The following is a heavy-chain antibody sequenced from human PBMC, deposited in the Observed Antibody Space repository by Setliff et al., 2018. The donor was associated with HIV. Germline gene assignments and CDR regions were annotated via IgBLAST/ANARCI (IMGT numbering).Heavy chain of an antibody. CDR2: IIPILGIA. CDR1: GGTFSSYA. V-gene: IGHV1-69*10. J-gene: IGHJ3*01. CDR3: AREVTSFEAFDL. D-gene: IGHD2-21*02. Sequence: GASVKVSCKASGGTFSSYAISWVRQAPGQGLEWMGGIIPILGIANYAQKFQGRVTITADKSTSTAYMELSSLRAEDTAVYYCAREVTSFEAFDLWGQGTMVTVSS.